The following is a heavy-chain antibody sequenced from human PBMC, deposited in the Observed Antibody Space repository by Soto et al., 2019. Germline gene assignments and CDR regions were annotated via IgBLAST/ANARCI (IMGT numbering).Heavy chain of an antibody. D-gene: IGHD6-19*01. CDR1: GFTVSSNY. V-gene: IGHV3-53*01. CDR2: IYSGGST. Sequence: GGSLRLSCAASGFTVSSNYMNWVRQAPGKGLEWVSIIYSGGSTYYTDSVKGRFTISRDNSKNTLFLQMNSLRAEDTAVYYWAGGSGWPPFDDWGQGTLVTVSS. J-gene: IGHJ4*02. CDR3: AGGSGWPPFDD.